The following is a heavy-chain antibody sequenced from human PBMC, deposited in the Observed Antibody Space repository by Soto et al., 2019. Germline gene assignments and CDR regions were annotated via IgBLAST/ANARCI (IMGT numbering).Heavy chain of an antibody. D-gene: IGHD3-3*02. CDR2: IKDDGNEK. CDR1: GLRSYSYR. V-gene: IGHV3-7*01. J-gene: IGHJ4*02. CDR3: ARGWAFLDS. Sequence: GRSIRDYRVSTGLRSYSYRVSCVCQASRKGLEWVANIKDDGNEKYYLDYVKGRSTISRDNAKNPVYLQMNSLRAEDTAVYYCARGWAFLDSWGQGTLVTVSS.